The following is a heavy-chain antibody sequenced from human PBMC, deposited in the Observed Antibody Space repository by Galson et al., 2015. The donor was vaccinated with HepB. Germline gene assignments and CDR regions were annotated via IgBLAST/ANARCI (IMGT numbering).Heavy chain of an antibody. J-gene: IGHJ6*03. CDR2: ISAYNGNT. Sequence: SVKVSCKASGYTFTSYGISWVRQAPGQGLEWMGWISAYNGNTNYAQKLQGRVTMTTDTSTSTAYMELRSLRSDDTAVYYCARDLAVALDIVVVPAAMPGDYYYYMDVWGKGTTVTVSS. V-gene: IGHV1-18*01. CDR3: ARDLAVALDIVVVPAAMPGDYYYYMDV. CDR1: GYTFTSYG. D-gene: IGHD2-2*03.